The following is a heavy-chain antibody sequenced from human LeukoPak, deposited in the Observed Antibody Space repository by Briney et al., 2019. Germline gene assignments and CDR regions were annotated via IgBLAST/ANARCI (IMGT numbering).Heavy chain of an antibody. J-gene: IGHJ3*02. CDR3: ASSSLVVVVTYGFDI. D-gene: IGHD2-21*01. Sequence: SETLSLTCTVSNGPITSTKWGSWVRQPPGKGLEWIGEFSHTGSTNYNPSFNSRVTMSVDKSKNQFSLNLRSVTAADTALYYCASSSLVVVVTYGFDIWGRGTAVTVSS. V-gene: IGHV4-4*02. CDR2: FSHTGST. CDR1: NGPITSTKW.